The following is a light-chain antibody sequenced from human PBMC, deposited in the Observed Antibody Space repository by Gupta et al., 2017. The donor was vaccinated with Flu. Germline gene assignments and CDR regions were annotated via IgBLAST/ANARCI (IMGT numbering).Light chain of an antibody. CDR1: SSDVGGSDY. Sequence: QSALTQPASVSGSPGQSITISCTGTSSDVGGSDYVSWYQQHPDKAPKLIIYDVTNRPSGVSSCFSGSKSGNTASLTISGLQAEDETDYYCSSYTSTSTFYAFGTGTKVTVL. V-gene: IGLV2-14*01. CDR2: DVT. J-gene: IGLJ1*01. CDR3: SSYTSTSTFYA.